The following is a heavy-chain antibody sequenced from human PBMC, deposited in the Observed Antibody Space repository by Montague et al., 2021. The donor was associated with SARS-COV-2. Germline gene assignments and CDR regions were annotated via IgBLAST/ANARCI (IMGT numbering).Heavy chain of an antibody. V-gene: IGHV3-23*01. CDR3: AEDQFVYDFWSGYGTIDY. CDR2: ISGSGGST. D-gene: IGHD3-3*01. J-gene: IGHJ4*02. Sequence: SRRLSCAASGFPFSSYAMSLFRQAPGKGLEWVSAISGSGGSTYYADSVKGRFTISRDNSKNTLYLQMNSLRAEDTAVYYCAEDQFVYDFWSGYGTIDYWGQGTLVTVSS. CDR1: GFPFSSYA.